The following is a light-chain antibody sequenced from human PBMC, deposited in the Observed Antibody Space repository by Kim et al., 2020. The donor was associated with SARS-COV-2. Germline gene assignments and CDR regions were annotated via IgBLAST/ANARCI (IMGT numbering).Light chain of an antibody. Sequence: VSVGDRVTITCRASQSLSNWLAWYQQKPGKAPKLLIYMASTLESGVPSRFSGSGSETEFTLTINSLQPDDFATYYCQQYNAYSKTFGQGTKVDIK. CDR3: QQYNAYSKT. CDR2: MAS. V-gene: IGKV1-5*03. CDR1: QSLSNW. J-gene: IGKJ1*01.